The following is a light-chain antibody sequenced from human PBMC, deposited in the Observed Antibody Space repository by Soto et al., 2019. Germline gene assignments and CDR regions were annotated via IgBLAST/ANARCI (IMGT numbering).Light chain of an antibody. CDR3: LQHNSYPPSI. CDR1: QGIRND. CDR2: AAS. Sequence: DIQMTQSPSSLSASIGDRVTITCRASQGIRNDLGWYQQKPGKAPKRLIYAASDFHSGVPSRFSGSGSGTQFGLPFSRLQPEDFATYDCLQHNSYPPSIFGQGTRQEIK. V-gene: IGKV1-17*01. J-gene: IGKJ5*01.